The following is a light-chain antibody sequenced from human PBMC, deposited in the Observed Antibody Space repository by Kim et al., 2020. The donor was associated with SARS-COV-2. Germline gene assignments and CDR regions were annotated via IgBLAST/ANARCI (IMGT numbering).Light chain of an antibody. CDR2: QDS. Sequence: SYKLTQPPSVSVSPGQTATMACSGDNLGDKYVCWYQQRPGQSPVLVIYQDSKRPSGIPERFFGSNSGNTATLTISGTQAIDEADYYCQAWDSSHVLFGGG. CDR3: QAWDSSHVL. CDR1: NLGDKY. J-gene: IGLJ2*01. V-gene: IGLV3-1*01.